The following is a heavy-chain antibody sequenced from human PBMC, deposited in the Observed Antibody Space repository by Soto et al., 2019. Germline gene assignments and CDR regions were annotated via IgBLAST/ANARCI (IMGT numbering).Heavy chain of an antibody. D-gene: IGHD3-22*01. V-gene: IGHV4-30-4*01. CDR1: GGSISSGDYY. Sequence: QVQLQESGPGLVKPSQTLSLTCTVSGGSISSGDYYWSWIRQPPGKGLEWIGYIYYSGSTYYHPSLQRRVTISVGPSKNQFSLKLSSVTAADTAGYYCARERALYDSSGYYSGYWGQGTLVTGSS. CDR3: ARERALYDSSGYYSGY. J-gene: IGHJ4*02. CDR2: IYYSGST.